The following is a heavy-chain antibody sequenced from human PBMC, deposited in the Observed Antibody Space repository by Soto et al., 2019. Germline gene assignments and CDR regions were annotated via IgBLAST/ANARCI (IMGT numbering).Heavy chain of an antibody. J-gene: IGHJ4*02. CDR1: GVTVSDYY. V-gene: IGHV3-11*01. CDR2: ITSNGRAM. CDR3: AREVSGSYSTFDS. Sequence: GGSLRLSCAASGVTVSDYYMSWIRQAPGKGLEWISYITSNGRAMSYADSVKGRFTISRDNAANSLYLQMNSLRVEDTAFYYCAREVSGSYSTFDSWGQGILVTVSS. D-gene: IGHD6-19*01.